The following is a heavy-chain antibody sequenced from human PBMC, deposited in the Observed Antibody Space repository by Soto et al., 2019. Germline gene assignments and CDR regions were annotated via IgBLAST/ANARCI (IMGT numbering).Heavy chain of an antibody. D-gene: IGHD4-17*01. Sequence: QVQLVQSGAEVKKPGASVKVSCKASGCTFTSYDINWVRQATGQGLEWMGWMNPNSGNTGYAQKCQGRVTMTRNTSISTAYMELSRLRSEDTAVCYCASTLYGDNVDYWGQGTLVTVSS. CDR2: MNPNSGNT. CDR1: GCTFTSYD. V-gene: IGHV1-8*01. J-gene: IGHJ4*02. CDR3: ASTLYGDNVDY.